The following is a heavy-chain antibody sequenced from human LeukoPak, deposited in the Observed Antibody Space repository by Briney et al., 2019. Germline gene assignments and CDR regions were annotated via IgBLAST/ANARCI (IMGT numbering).Heavy chain of an antibody. CDR3: ARVYSSGWQFDY. D-gene: IGHD6-19*01. Sequence: GGSLRLSCAASKFTFSSYRMNWVRQAPGKGLEWVSSISSSDRYIFYADSVKGRFTISRDNVKNSLYLQMNSLRAEDTAVYYCARVYSSGWQFDYWGQGTLVTVSS. CDR2: ISSSDRYI. J-gene: IGHJ4*02. V-gene: IGHV3-21*01. CDR1: KFTFSSYR.